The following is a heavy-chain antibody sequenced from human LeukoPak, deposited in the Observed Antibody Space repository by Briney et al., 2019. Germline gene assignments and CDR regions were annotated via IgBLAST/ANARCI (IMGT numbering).Heavy chain of an antibody. CDR1: GGSISSGGYS. D-gene: IGHD4-17*01. V-gene: IGHV3-23*01. CDR3: APPTIYGDYVP. CDR2: ISGSGGST. Sequence: ETLSLTCAVSGGSISSGGYSWSWVRQAPGKGLEWVSAISGSGGSTYYADSVKGRFTISRDNSKNTLYLQMNSLRAEDTAVYYCAPPTIYGDYVPWGQGTLVTVSS. J-gene: IGHJ5*02.